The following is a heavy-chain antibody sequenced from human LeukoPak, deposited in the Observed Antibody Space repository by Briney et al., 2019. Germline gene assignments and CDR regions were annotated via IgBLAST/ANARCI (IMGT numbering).Heavy chain of an antibody. CDR3: ARGFRDRLSLRFLEWLLPNSGFDP. D-gene: IGHD3-3*01. CDR1: GGSFSGYY. J-gene: IGHJ5*02. Sequence: SETLSLTCAVYGGSFSGYYWSWIRQPPGKGLEWIGEINHSGSTNYNPSLKSRVTISVDTPKNQFSLKLSSVTAADTAVYYCARGFRDRLSLRFLEWLLPNSGFDPWGQGTLVTVSS. V-gene: IGHV4-34*01. CDR2: INHSGST.